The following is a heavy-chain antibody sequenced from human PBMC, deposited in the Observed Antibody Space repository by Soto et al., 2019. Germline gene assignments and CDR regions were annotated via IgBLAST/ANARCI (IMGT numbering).Heavy chain of an antibody. J-gene: IGHJ4*02. V-gene: IGHV3-11*03. CDR1: GVNCRGYY. D-gene: IGHD1-26*01. CDR3: ARSILQNSVFGH. Sequence: RLWSGAAGVNCRGYYMPCISQTPGKGLESVSYISSSSNYKNYADSVKGRFTISRDISENTVYLQMNSLRAEDTALYFCARSILQNSVFGHWGQGTLVTVSS. CDR2: ISSSSNYK.